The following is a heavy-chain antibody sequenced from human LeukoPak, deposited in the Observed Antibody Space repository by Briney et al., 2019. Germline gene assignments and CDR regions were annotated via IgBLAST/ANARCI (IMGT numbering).Heavy chain of an antibody. J-gene: IGHJ5*02. D-gene: IGHD3-22*01. CDR1: GGSISSSSYY. CDR2: MYYNGRT. V-gene: IGHV4-39*01. CDR3: ARLFADNYYDSSGYGGNWFDP. Sequence: SETLSLTCSVSGGSISSSSYYCAWIRQPPGKGLEWGGSMYYNGRTYYNPSLKSRITMSEDVSRNQFSLTLRSVTAADTAVYYCARLFADNYYDSSGYGGNWFDPWGQGTLVTVSS.